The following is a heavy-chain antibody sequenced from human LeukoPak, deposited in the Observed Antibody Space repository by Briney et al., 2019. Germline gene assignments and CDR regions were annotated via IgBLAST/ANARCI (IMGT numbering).Heavy chain of an antibody. V-gene: IGHV1-2*02. J-gene: IGHJ6*02. CDR2: INPNSGGT. Sequence: ASVKVSCKASGYTFTGYYMHWVRQAPGQGLEWMGWINPNSGGTNCAQKFQGRVTMTRDTSISTAYMELSRLRSDDTAVYYCARDFVVVVAALYYYYGMDVWGQGTTVTVSS. CDR1: GYTFTGYY. CDR3: ARDFVVVVAALYYYYGMDV. D-gene: IGHD2-15*01.